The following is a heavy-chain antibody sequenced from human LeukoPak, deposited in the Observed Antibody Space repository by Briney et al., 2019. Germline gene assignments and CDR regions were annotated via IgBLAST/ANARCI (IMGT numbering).Heavy chain of an antibody. CDR1: GFTFSNAW. D-gene: IGHD3-3*01. Sequence: GGSLRLSCAASGFTFSNAWMSWVRQAPGKGLEWVARIYSQSEGGTTGYAAPVKGRFTISRDDAENTLFLQMNSLKSEDTALYYCCTDYYDFWSGPHWGQGSLVTVSS. J-gene: IGHJ4*02. CDR2: IYSQSEGGTT. V-gene: IGHV3-15*01. CDR3: CTDYYDFWSGPH.